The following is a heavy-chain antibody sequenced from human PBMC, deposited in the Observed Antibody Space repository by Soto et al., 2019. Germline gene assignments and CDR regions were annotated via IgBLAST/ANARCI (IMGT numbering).Heavy chain of an antibody. CDR2: IYSGGST. CDR3: ARDLIDTWYYYDSSGPSPYYGMDV. V-gene: IGHV3-53*01. J-gene: IGHJ6*02. CDR1: VFTVISNY. Sequence: PGWSLRLSCASSVFTVISNYMSWVRQAPGKGLEWVSVIYSGGSTYYADSVKGRFTISRDNSKNTLYLQMNSLRAEDTAVYYCARDLIDTWYYYDSSGPSPYYGMDVWGQGTTVTVSS. D-gene: IGHD3-22*01.